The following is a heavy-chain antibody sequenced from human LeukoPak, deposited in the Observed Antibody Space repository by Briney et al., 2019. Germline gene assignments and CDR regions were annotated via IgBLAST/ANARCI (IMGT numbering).Heavy chain of an antibody. D-gene: IGHD1-7*01. Sequence: PSETLSLTCAVCGGSFSGFYWSWIRQSPGKGLEWIGEINHSGSPDYNPSLKSRVTISVDTSKNQFSLKLTSVTAADTAVYYCTRGSRENYPATDYWGQGTLVTVSS. V-gene: IGHV4-34*01. CDR2: INHSGSP. CDR3: TRGSRENYPATDY. J-gene: IGHJ4*02. CDR1: GGSFSGFY.